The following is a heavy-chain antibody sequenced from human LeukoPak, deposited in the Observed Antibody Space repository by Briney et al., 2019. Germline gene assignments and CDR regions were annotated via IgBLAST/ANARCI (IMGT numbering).Heavy chain of an antibody. CDR1: GYTFTGYG. CDR2: ISGYNGNT. V-gene: IGHV1-18*01. CDR3: ARDSTIAVAGIGGY. J-gene: IGHJ4*02. D-gene: IGHD6-19*01. Sequence: ASVKVSCKASGYTFTGYGISWVRKAPGQGLEWMGWISGYNGNTNYAQKLQGRVTMTTDTSTSTAYMEVRSLRSDDTAVYFCARDSTIAVAGIGGYWGQGTLVTVSS.